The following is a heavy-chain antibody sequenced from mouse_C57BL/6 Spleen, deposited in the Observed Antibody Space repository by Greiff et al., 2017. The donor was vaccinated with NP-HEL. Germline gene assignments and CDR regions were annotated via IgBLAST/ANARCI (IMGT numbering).Heavy chain of an antibody. CDR3: AREDYYGSSYFDY. CDR1: GFTFSSYA. J-gene: IGHJ2*01. Sequence: EVKLVESGGGLVKPGGSLKLSCAASGFTFSSYAMSWVRQTPEKRLEWVATISDGGSYTYYPDNVKGRFTISRDNAKNNLYLQMSHLKSEDTATYYCAREDYYGSSYFDYWGQGTTLTVSS. V-gene: IGHV5-4*01. D-gene: IGHD1-1*01. CDR2: ISDGGSYT.